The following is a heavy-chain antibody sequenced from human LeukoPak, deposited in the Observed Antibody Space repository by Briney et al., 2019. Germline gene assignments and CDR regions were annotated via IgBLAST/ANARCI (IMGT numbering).Heavy chain of an antibody. CDR3: ARSSPSGWYEVWFEGYYYMDV. V-gene: IGHV3-30*02. CDR1: GFTFSTYG. Sequence: GGSLRLSCAASGFTFSTYGMHWVRQAPGKGLEWVSFIRYVGINKYYADSVKGRFTISRDNSKNTLYLQMNSLRPEDTALYYCARSSPSGWYEVWFEGYYYMDVWGKGTTVTISS. D-gene: IGHD6-19*01. J-gene: IGHJ6*03. CDR2: IRYVGINK.